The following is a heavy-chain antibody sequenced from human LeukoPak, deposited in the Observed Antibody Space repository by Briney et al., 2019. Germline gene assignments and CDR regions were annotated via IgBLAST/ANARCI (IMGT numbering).Heavy chain of an antibody. D-gene: IGHD4-17*01. CDR1: GGSISSYY. CDR3: ARRGYGDLIFDY. J-gene: IGHJ4*02. CDR2: IYYSGST. V-gene: IGHV4-59*01. Sequence: TSETLSLTCTVSGGSISSYYWSWIRQPPGKGLEWIGYIYYSGSTNYNPSLKSRVTISVDTSKNQFSQKLSSVTAADTAVYYCARRGYGDLIFDYWGQGTLVTVSS.